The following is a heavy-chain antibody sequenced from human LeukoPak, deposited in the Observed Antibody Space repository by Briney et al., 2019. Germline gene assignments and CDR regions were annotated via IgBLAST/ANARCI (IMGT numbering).Heavy chain of an antibody. V-gene: IGHV4-59*08. CDR1: GVSISNYY. CDR3: ARGISIDS. J-gene: IGHJ4*02. CDR2: IYYSGST. Sequence: SETLSLTCTVSGVSISNYYWSWIRQPPGKGLEWVGYIYYSGSTNYNPSLKSRVTISVDTSKNQFSLKLSSVTAADTAVYYCARGISIDSWGQGTLVTVSS. D-gene: IGHD2-2*01.